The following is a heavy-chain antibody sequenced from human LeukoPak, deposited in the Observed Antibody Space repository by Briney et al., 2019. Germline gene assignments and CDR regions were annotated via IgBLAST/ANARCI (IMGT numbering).Heavy chain of an antibody. CDR1: GFTFSNCA. D-gene: IGHD2-15*01. Sequence: GRSLRLSCAASGFTFSNCAMHWVRQAPGKGLDWLALISNDGTNKYFADSVTGRLTISRDNSKNTLYLLMNSLTSEDMAVYFCARSCGGSFFPFDYWGQGTLVTVSS. CDR3: ARSCGGSFFPFDY. J-gene: IGHJ4*02. V-gene: IGHV3-30-3*01. CDR2: ISNDGTNK.